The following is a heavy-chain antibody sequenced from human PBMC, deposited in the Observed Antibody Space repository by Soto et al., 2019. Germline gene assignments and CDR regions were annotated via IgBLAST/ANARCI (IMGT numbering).Heavy chain of an antibody. CDR2: ISSRSTFI. CDR3: ARDLSPRYYYDSSADDPFDI. J-gene: IGHJ3*02. Sequence: GGSLRLSCAASGFTFSSYVMNWVRQAPGKGLGWVSSISSRSTFIYSADSLKGRFTISRDNAKNSLYLQMNSLRAEDTAVYYCARDLSPRYYYDSSADDPFDIWGQGTMVTVSS. CDR1: GFTFSSYV. V-gene: IGHV3-21*01. D-gene: IGHD3-22*01.